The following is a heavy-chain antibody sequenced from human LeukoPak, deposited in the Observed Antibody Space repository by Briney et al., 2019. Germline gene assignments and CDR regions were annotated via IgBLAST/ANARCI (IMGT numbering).Heavy chain of an antibody. J-gene: IGHJ6*02. D-gene: IGHD3-10*01. Sequence: PSETLSLTCTVSGGSISSYYWSWIRQPAGKGLEWIGRIYTSGSTNYNPSLKSRVTMSVDTSKNQFSLKLSSVTAADTAVYYCARGRHYYGSGSYYDLIDYGMDVWGQGTTVTVS. CDR2: IYTSGST. CDR3: ARGRHYYGSGSYYDLIDYGMDV. CDR1: GGSISSYY. V-gene: IGHV4-4*07.